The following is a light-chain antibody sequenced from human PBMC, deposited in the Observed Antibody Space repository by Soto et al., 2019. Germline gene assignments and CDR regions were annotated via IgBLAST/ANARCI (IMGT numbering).Light chain of an antibody. Sequence: IVLTQTPLSSAVTHGQPATFSCESSESLVHSDGKTYLGWLHLRPGQPPRLLIYQISKRPPGVPDRFSGSGAGTNFTLKISRVEPEDVGIFYCMQASQLRTFGQGTKVDIK. J-gene: IGKJ1*01. V-gene: IGKV2-24*01. CDR1: ESLVHSDGKTY. CDR2: QIS. CDR3: MQASQLRT.